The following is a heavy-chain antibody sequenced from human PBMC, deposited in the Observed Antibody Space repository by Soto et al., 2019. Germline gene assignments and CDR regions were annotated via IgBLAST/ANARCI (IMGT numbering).Heavy chain of an antibody. D-gene: IGHD1-26*01. CDR2: MYYSGST. CDR3: ARSISERGIIPVNWFDP. V-gene: IGHV4-59*01. J-gene: IGHJ5*02. CDR1: GGSISSYY. Sequence: SETLSLTCTVSGGSISSYYWSWIRQPPGKGLEWIGYMYYSGSTNYNPSLKSRVTISVDTSKNQFSLKLSSVTAADTAVYYCARSISERGIIPVNWFDPWGQGTLVTVSS.